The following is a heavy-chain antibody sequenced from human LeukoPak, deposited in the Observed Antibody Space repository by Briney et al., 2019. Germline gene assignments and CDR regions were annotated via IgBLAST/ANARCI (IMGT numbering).Heavy chain of an antibody. V-gene: IGHV3-23*01. D-gene: IGHD1-26*01. CDR3: ARKYSGTNPFDY. CDR1: GFTFSSYT. J-gene: IGHJ4*02. CDR2: ITTSDGNT. Sequence: PGGSLRLSCAASGFTFSSYTMSWVRQAPGKGLEWVSTITTSDGNTYYADSVKGRFTISRDLSKNTLYLQMNSLRAEDTALYYCARKYSGTNPFDYWGQGTLVTVSS.